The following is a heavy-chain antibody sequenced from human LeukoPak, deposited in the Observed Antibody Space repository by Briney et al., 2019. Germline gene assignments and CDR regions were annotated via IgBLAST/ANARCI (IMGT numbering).Heavy chain of an antibody. J-gene: IGHJ3*02. D-gene: IGHD3-10*01. Sequence: SGGSLRLSCAASGFTFSSDWMSWVRQAPGKGLEWVANIKQDGSEKYYVDSVKGRFTISRDNAKNSLYLQMNSLRAEDTAVYYCARDGDWYGSGSYYNFDAFDIWGQGTMVTVSS. CDR1: GFTFSSDW. CDR2: IKQDGSEK. V-gene: IGHV3-7*03. CDR3: ARDGDWYGSGSYYNFDAFDI.